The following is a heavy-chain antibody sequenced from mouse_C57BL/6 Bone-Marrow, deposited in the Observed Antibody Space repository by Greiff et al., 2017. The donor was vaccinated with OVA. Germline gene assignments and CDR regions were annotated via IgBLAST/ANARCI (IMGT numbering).Heavy chain of an antibody. CDR2: INYDGSST. D-gene: IGHD2-4*01. J-gene: IGHJ2*01. CDR3: ARGGDYDPFDY. Sequence: VQLKESEGGLVQPGSSMKLSCTASGFTFSDYYMAWVRQVPEKGLEWVANINYDGSSTYYLDSLKSRFIISRDNAKNILYLQMSSLKSEDTATYYCARGGDYDPFDYWGQGTTLTVSS. CDR1: GFTFSDYY. V-gene: IGHV5-16*01.